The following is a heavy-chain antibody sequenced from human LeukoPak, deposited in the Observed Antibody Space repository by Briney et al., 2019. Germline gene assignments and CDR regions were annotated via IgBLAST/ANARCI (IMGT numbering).Heavy chain of an antibody. V-gene: IGHV3-23*01. D-gene: IGHD1-26*01. CDR1: GFSFSSYG. J-gene: IGHJ4*02. Sequence: GGSLRLSCAASGFSFSSYGMYWVRQAPGKGLEWVSTVSFSGGSTYYADSVKGRFTISRDTSKNTLYLQMNSLRAEDTAVYYCAKDPGRWEPNYWGQGTLVTVSS. CDR2: VSFSGGST. CDR3: AKDPGRWEPNY.